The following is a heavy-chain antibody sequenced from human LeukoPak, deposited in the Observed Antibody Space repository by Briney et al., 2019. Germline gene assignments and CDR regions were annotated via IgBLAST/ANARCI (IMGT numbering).Heavy chain of an antibody. Sequence: GGSLRLSCAASGFTFSNYMMHWVRQAPGKGLVWVSRIRSDGITITYADSVKGRFTISRDNAKNTLYLQMNSLRAEDTAVYYCAKDRFFEVTEPFDPWGQGTLVTVSS. CDR1: GFTFSNYM. D-gene: IGHD2-21*02. CDR2: IRSDGITI. V-gene: IGHV3-74*01. J-gene: IGHJ5*02. CDR3: AKDRFFEVTEPFDP.